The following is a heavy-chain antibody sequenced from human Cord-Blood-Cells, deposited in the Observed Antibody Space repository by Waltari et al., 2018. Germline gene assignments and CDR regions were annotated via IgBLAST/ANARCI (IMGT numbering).Heavy chain of an antibody. CDR1: GGSISSGGYY. D-gene: IGHD5-12*01. Sequence: QVQLQESGPGLVKPSQTLSLTCTVSGGSISSGGYYWSWIRQHPGKGLEWIGYIYYSGRTYYSPSLKSRVTISVDTTKNQFSLKLSSVTAADTAVYYCARGSGIVATIDYRGQGTLVTVSS. V-gene: IGHV4-31*03. J-gene: IGHJ4*02. CDR3: ARGSGIVATIDY. CDR2: IYYSGRT.